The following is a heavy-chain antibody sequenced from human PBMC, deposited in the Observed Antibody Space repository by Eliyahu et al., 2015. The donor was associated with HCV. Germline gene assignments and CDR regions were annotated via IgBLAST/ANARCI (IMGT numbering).Heavy chain of an antibody. CDR2: IESKADGGRT. D-gene: IGHD3-16*01. CDR3: TRAAVTGDNSD. V-gene: IGHV3-15*07. CDR1: GFTFTNAW. Sequence: EVQLVESGGGLVKPGGSLRLSFXAXGFTFTNAWMNWVRQAPGKGLEWVGRIESKADGGRTDYAAPVRGRFTISREDSKNTLYLQMNSLKTEDTAVYYCTRAAVTGDNSDWGQGTLVTVSS. J-gene: IGHJ4*02.